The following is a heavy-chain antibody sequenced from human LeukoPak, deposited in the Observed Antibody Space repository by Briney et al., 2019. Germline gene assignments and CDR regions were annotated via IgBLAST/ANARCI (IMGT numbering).Heavy chain of an antibody. CDR3: ARLGLHYCSSTSCYVDD. J-gene: IGHJ4*02. V-gene: IGHV4-34*01. D-gene: IGHD2-2*01. CDR2: INHSGST. CDR1: GGSFIYYY. Sequence: SETLSLTCAVYGGSFIYYYWTWIRQPPGKALEWIGKINHSGSTNYNPSLKSRVTISVDTSKSQFSLKLTSVAAADTALYYCARLGLHYCSSTSCYVDDRGQGTLVTVSS.